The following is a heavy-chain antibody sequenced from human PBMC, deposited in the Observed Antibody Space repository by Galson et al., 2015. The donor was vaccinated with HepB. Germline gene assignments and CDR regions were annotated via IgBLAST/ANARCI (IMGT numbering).Heavy chain of an antibody. V-gene: IGHV3-23*01. CDR3: AKDRSRISTIVVERGWRGYFDY. CDR1: GLSFSSYA. D-gene: IGHD3-22*01. CDR2: ISSTGTST. J-gene: IGHJ4*02. Sequence: SLRLSCAASGLSFSSYAMSWVRQAPGKGLEWVSVISSTGTSTPYAGSVKGRFTISRDNSKNTLFLQMNSLRAEDTAVYYCAKDRSRISTIVVERGWRGYFDYWGQGTLVTVSA.